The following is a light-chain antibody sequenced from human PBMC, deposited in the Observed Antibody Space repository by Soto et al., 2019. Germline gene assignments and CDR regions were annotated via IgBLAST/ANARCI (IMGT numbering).Light chain of an antibody. CDR3: QQSYSTPIS. CDR2: GAS. J-gene: IGKJ5*01. CDR1: QSVTTN. Sequence: EIVMTQSPATLSVSPGERVTLSCRASQSVTTNLAWYQQKPGQAPRLLLYGASTRATGLPARFSGSGSGTEFTPTIRSLQPEDFATYYCQQSYSTPISFGQGHDWRL. V-gene: IGKV3-15*01.